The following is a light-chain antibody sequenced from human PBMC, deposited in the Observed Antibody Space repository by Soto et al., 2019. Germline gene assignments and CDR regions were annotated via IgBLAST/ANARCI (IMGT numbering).Light chain of an antibody. CDR1: QSVFSN. V-gene: IGKV3-15*01. CDR2: GAS. Sequence: EIVLTQSPAILSVSPGDRATLPCRASQSVFSNLAWYQQKPGQAPRLLIYGASTRATGIPARFSGSGSGTDFTLTISSLQSEDFAVYYCQQYNEWPRTFGQGTKV. CDR3: QQYNEWPRT. J-gene: IGKJ1*01.